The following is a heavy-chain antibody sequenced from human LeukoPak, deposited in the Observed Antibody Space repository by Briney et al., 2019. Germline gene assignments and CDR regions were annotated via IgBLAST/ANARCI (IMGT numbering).Heavy chain of an antibody. CDR2: INHSGST. CDR1: GGSFSGYY. D-gene: IGHD2-2*01. Sequence: PSETLSLTCAVNGGSFSGYYWSWIRQPPGKGLEWIGEINHSGSTNYNPSLKSRVTISVDTSKNQFSLKLSSVTAADTTVYYCASYAKDIVVLPAASIYWYFDLWGRGTLVTVSS. J-gene: IGHJ2*01. V-gene: IGHV4-34*01. CDR3: ASYAKDIVVLPAASIYWYFDL.